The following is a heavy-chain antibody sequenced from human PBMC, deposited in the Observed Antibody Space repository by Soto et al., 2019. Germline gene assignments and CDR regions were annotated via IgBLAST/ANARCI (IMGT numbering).Heavy chain of an antibody. CDR1: GFTFSSYA. CDR3: ARLLRYFDWLGDSSGFQSYAFDI. J-gene: IGHJ3*02. D-gene: IGHD3-9*01. Sequence: PGGSLRLSCAASGFTFSSYAMHWVRQAPGKGLEYVSAISSNGGSTYYANYVKGRFTISRDNSKNTLYLQMGSLRAEDMAVYYCARLLRYFDWLGDSSGFQSYAFDIWGQGTMVTVSS. V-gene: IGHV3-64*01. CDR2: ISSNGGST.